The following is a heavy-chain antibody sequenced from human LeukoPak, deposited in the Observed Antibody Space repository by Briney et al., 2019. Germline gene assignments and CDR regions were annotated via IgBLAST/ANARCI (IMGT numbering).Heavy chain of an antibody. V-gene: IGHV4-34*01. CDR1: GGSFSGYY. CDR2: INHSGST. Sequence: SETLSLTCAVYGGSFSGYYWSWIRQPPGKGLEWIGEINHSGSTNYNPSLKSRVTISVDTSKNQFSLKLSSATAADTAVYYCARLEVVPAALTCYYYYYMDVWGKGTTVTVSS. J-gene: IGHJ6*03. CDR3: ARLEVVPAALTCYYYYYMDV. D-gene: IGHD2-2*01.